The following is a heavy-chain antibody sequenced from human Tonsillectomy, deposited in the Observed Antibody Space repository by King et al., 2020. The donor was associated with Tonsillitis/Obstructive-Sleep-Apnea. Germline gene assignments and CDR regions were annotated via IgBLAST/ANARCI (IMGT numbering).Heavy chain of an antibody. V-gene: IGHV1-2*06. J-gene: IGHJ5*02. CDR1: GYTFTGYY. CDR2: INPNSGGT. Sequence: VQLVESGAEVKKPGASVKVSCKASGYTFTGYYIHWVRQAPGQGLEWMGRINPNSGGTNYAQKFQGRVTMTRDTSISTAYMELSRLRSDDTAVYYCARMIGNPRSGWFDPWGQGTLVTVSS. D-gene: IGHD3-22*01. CDR3: ARMIGNPRSGWFDP.